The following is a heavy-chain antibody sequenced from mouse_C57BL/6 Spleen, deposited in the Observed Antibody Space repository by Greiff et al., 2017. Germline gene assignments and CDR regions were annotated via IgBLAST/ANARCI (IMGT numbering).Heavy chain of an antibody. D-gene: IGHD2-2*01. Sequence: QVQLKQSGAELVKPGASVKISCKASGYAFSSYWMNWVKQRPGKGLEWIGQNYPGDGDTNYNGKFKGKATLTADKSSSTAYMQLSSLTSEDSAVYFCARTDGYDGFAYWGQGTLVTVSA. J-gene: IGHJ3*01. CDR3: ARTDGYDGFAY. V-gene: IGHV1-80*01. CDR2: NYPGDGDT. CDR1: GYAFSSYW.